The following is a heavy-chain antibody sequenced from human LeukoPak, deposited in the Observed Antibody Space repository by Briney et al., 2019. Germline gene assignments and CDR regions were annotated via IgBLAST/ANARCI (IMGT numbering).Heavy chain of an antibody. CDR2: INPSAGST. CDR1: GYTFITNDY. CDR3: ARGPYSSSSYYYDY. Sequence: ASVKVSCTASGYTFITNDYIDWVRQAPGQGLEWMGIINPSAGSTSYAQKFQGRVTMTRDTSTNTVYIELSSLRSDDTAVYYCARGPYSSSSYYYDYWGQGTPVTVSS. D-gene: IGHD6-6*01. V-gene: IGHV1-46*01. J-gene: IGHJ4*02.